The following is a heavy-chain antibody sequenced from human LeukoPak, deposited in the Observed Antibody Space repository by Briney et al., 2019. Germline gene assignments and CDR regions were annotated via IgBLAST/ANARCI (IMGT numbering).Heavy chain of an antibody. Sequence: SETLSLTCNVSGGSISSYYWSWIRQPPGKGLEWIGYIYSSGSTNYNPSLKSRVTMSLDTSNNQFSLKLSSVTAADTAVYYCARTTPAYYYYYYLDVWGKGTTVTVSS. J-gene: IGHJ6*03. D-gene: IGHD1-1*01. CDR2: IYSSGST. V-gene: IGHV4-59*08. CDR1: GGSISSYY. CDR3: ARTTPAYYYYYYLDV.